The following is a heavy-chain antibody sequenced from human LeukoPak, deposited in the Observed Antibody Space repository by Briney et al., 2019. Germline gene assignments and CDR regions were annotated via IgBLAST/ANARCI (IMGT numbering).Heavy chain of an antibody. CDR1: GYTFTSSG. D-gene: IGHD3-22*01. Sequence: GASVKVSCKASGYTFTSSGISWVRQAPGQGLEWMGWIIAYNGNTNYAQKLQGRVTMTTDTSTSTAYMVLRSLRSDDWAVYYCLRDRFVGCCYYHLCTCVIWGQRTKDTVSS. J-gene: IGHJ3*02. V-gene: IGHV1-18*01. CDR2: IIAYNGNT. CDR3: LRDRFVGCCYYHLCTCVI.